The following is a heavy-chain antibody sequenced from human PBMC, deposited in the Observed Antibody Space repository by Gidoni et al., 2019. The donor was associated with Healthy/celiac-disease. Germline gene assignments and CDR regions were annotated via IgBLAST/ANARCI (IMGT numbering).Heavy chain of an antibody. V-gene: IGHV3-30-3*01. CDR1: GFTFSSYA. D-gene: IGHD2-2*01. J-gene: IGHJ3*02. CDR3: ARGQVCSSTSCYFFGIDI. CDR2: ISYDGSKK. Sequence: QVQLVESGGGVVQPGRSLRLPCAASGFTFSSYAMHWVRQAPGKGLEWVAVISYDGSKKYYADSVKGRFTISRDNSKNTLYLQMNSLRAEDTAVYYCARGQVCSSTSCYFFGIDIWGQGTMVTVSS.